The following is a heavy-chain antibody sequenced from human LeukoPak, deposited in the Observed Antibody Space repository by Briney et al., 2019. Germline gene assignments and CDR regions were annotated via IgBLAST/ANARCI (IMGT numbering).Heavy chain of an antibody. CDR2: IIPIFGTA. Sequence: SVKVSCKASGGTFSSYAISWVRQAPGQGLEWMGGIIPIFGTANYARKFQGRVTITADESTSTAYMELSSLRSEDTAVYYCVREKSFGDVGYFDYWGQGTLVTVSS. J-gene: IGHJ4*02. CDR1: GGTFSSYA. V-gene: IGHV1-69*13. CDR3: VREKSFGDVGYFDY. D-gene: IGHD3-16*01.